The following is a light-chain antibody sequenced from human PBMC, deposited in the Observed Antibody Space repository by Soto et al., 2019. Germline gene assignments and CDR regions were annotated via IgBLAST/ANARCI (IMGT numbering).Light chain of an antibody. J-gene: IGKJ5*01. Sequence: IQLTQSPSSLSASVGDRVTITCRASQGISTYLAWYQQKPGKAPKLLIFAASTLHSGVPSRFSGSGSGTDFTLTISSLQPEDFAIYYCQQRNSYPITFGQGTRLEIK. CDR2: AAS. V-gene: IGKV1-9*01. CDR3: QQRNSYPIT. CDR1: QGISTY.